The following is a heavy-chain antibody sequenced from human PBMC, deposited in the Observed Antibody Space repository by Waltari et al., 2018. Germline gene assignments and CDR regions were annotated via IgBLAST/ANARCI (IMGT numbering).Heavy chain of an antibody. V-gene: IGHV3-74*01. CDR2: FKRDGSAT. CDR1: GFTFSTFW. CDR3: ASDVHSGRYGWFDP. J-gene: IGHJ5*02. Sequence: EVQLVESGGGLVHPGGSLRLSCEASGFTFSTFWVHWVRQVPGKGLVWVSRFKRDGSATSYADSVKGRFTISRDNAKNTVYLQMNSLRVEDTAVYHCASDVHSGRYGWFDPWGQGTLVTVSS. D-gene: IGHD1-26*01.